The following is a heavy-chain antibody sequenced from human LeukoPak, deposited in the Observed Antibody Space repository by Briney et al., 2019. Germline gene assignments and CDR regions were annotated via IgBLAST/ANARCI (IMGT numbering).Heavy chain of an antibody. CDR3: ARSPYLRMRLFPEGYFDY. D-gene: IGHD5-12*01. Sequence: SETLSLTCTVSGGSISSYYWSWLRQPPGKGLEWIGYIYYSGSTNYNPSLKSLVTISVDTSKNQFSLKLSSVTAADTAVYYCARSPYLRMRLFPEGYFDYWGQGTLVTVSS. CDR1: GGSISSYY. V-gene: IGHV4-59*08. CDR2: IYYSGST. J-gene: IGHJ4*02.